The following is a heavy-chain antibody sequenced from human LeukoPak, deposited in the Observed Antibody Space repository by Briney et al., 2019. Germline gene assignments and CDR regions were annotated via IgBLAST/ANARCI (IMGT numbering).Heavy chain of an antibody. Sequence: PGRSLRLSCVASGFAFSNYAMHWVRQAPGKGLEWVTSISYDGSNQHYADSMKGRLTISRDNSKNSVLLQMSSLTAEDTAVYFCAREVSRLWFGESYPAFDIWGQGATVAV. J-gene: IGHJ3*02. CDR3: AREVSRLWFGESYPAFDI. D-gene: IGHD3-10*01. V-gene: IGHV3-30*04. CDR2: ISYDGSNQ. CDR1: GFAFSNYA.